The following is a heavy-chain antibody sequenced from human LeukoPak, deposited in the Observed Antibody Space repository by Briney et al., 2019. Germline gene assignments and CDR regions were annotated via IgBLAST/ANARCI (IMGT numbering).Heavy chain of an antibody. V-gene: IGHV3-21*01. D-gene: IGHD6-6*01. CDR3: AKTYIAARPRGAFDI. CDR2: ISSSSSYI. Sequence: GSLRLSCAASGFTFSSYSMNWVRQAPGKGLEWVSSISSSSSYIYYADSVKGRFTISRDNAKNSLYLQMNSLRAEDTAVYYCAKTYIAARPRGAFDIWGQGTMVTVSS. CDR1: GFTFSSYS. J-gene: IGHJ3*02.